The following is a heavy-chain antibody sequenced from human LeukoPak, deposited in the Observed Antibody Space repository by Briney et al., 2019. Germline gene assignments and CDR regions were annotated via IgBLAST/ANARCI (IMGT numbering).Heavy chain of an antibody. V-gene: IGHV1-2*02. J-gene: IGHJ5*02. Sequence: ASVKVSCKASGYTFTGYYMNWVRQAPGQGLEWMGWINPNSGDTNYAQKFQGRVTMTRDTSINTAYMDLSRLRSDDTAVYYCARGGGEMATILSLVAWGQGTL. CDR1: GYTFTGYY. CDR3: ARGGGEMATILSLVA. D-gene: IGHD5-24*01. CDR2: INPNSGDT.